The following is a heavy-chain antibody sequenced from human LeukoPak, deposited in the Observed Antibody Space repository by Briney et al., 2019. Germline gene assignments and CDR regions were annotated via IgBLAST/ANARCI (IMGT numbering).Heavy chain of an antibody. CDR3: ARHSSGWTFDP. V-gene: IGHV5-10-1*01. Sequence: GASVKVSCKVSGYTLTESSMHWVRQAPGKGLEWMGRIDPSDPYTNYSPSFQGHVSISADKSISTAYLQWSSLKASDTAMYYCARHSSGWTFDPWGQGTLVTVSS. CDR1: GYTLTESS. J-gene: IGHJ5*02. D-gene: IGHD6-19*01. CDR2: IDPSDPYT.